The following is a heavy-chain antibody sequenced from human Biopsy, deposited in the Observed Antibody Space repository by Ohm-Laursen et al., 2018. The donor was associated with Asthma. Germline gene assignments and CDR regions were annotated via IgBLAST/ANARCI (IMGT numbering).Heavy chain of an antibody. Sequence: SLRLSCAASGFSFSNFAIHWVRQAPGKGLEWVGVISKDASTQDYADSVKGRFTMARDNSKLYLQMNNLRAEDTAVYHCARISRLGYNSLDYGMDVWGQGTVVSVSS. CDR2: ISKDASTQ. D-gene: IGHD5-24*01. CDR1: GFSFSNFA. V-gene: IGHV3-30*07. CDR3: ARISRLGYNSLDYGMDV. J-gene: IGHJ6*02.